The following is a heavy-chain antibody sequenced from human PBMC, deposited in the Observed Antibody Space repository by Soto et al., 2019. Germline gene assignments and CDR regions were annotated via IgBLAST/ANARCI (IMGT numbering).Heavy chain of an antibody. J-gene: IGHJ6*02. CDR3: STMGEWLGHKDDYYAMDV. CDR2: IKSKTNGGTI. CDR1: GFTFSNAW. Sequence: EVQLVESGGGLVKPGGSLRLSCAASGFTFSNAWMSWVRQAPGKGLEWIGRIKSKTNGGTIDYIAPVKGRFTISRDDSKNTLDLQMNSLKTEDTAVYYCSTMGEWLGHKDDYYAMDVWGQGTMVTVSS. V-gene: IGHV3-15*01. D-gene: IGHD3-16*01.